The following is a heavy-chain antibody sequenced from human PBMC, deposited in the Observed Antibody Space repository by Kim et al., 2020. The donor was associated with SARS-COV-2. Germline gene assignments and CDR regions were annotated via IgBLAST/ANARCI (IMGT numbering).Heavy chain of an antibody. Sequence: FQGRVTITRDTSASTAYMELSSLRSEDTAVYYCARYPSIAAAGTEGTFDIWGQGTMVTVSS. V-gene: IGHV1-3*01. D-gene: IGHD6-13*01. CDR3: ARYPSIAAAGTEGTFDI. J-gene: IGHJ3*02.